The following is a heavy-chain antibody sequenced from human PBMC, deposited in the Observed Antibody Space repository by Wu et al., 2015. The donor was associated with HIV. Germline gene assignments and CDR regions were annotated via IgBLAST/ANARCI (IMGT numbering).Heavy chain of an antibody. J-gene: IGHJ4*02. CDR2: IIPNHGGA. V-gene: IGHV1-69*11. Sequence: QVQLVQSGAEVKKPGSSVKVSCKASGDTFSRSGISWMRQAPGKGFEWMGRIIPNHGGANYAEKFEGRVTITADEATNTAYMDLSRLRSEDTAVYYCARQDGNSLDYWGQGTLVTVSS. D-gene: IGHD5-24*01. CDR1: GDTFSRSG. CDR3: ARQDGNSLDY.